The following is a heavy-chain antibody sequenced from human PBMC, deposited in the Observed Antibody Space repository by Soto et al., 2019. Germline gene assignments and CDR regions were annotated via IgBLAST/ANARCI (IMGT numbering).Heavy chain of an antibody. CDR2: ISAYNGNT. Sequence: GASVKVSCKASGYTFTSYGISWVRQAPGQGLEWMGWISAYNGNTNYAQKLQGRVTMTTDTSTSTAYMELSSLRSEDTAVYYCARRAIAARLGYYYYGMDVWGQGTTVTVSS. J-gene: IGHJ6*02. D-gene: IGHD6-6*01. CDR3: ARRAIAARLGYYYYGMDV. CDR1: GYTFTSYG. V-gene: IGHV1-18*01.